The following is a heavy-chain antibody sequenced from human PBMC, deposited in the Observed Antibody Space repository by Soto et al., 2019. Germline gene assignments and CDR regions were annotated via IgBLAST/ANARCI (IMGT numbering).Heavy chain of an antibody. D-gene: IGHD6-19*01. Sequence: VQLVESGGGLIQPGGSLRLSCTASGFPFSDLWMHWVRQAPGKGLGWVSRISHDGSSTSHAVSVRGRFSISRDNAKNTVYLQMNSLRAEDTGVYYCTSLSVAVDYFAFDIWGQGTVVTVS. CDR2: ISHDGSST. CDR3: TSLSVAVDYFAFDI. CDR1: GFPFSDLW. V-gene: IGHV3-74*01. J-gene: IGHJ3*02.